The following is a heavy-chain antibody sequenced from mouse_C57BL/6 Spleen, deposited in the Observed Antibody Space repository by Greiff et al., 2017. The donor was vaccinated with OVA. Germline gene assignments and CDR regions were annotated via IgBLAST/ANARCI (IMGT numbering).Heavy chain of an antibody. J-gene: IGHJ4*01. V-gene: IGHV2-6*01. D-gene: IGHD1-1*01. CDR2: IWGVGST. CDR3: ARSTVVVDAMDY. CDR1: GFSLTSYG. Sequence: VKLVESGPGLVAPSQSLSITCTVSGFSLTSYGVDWVRQSPGKGLEWRGVIWGVGSTNYNSALKSRLSISKDNSKSQVFLKMNSLQTDDTAMYYCARSTVVVDAMDYWGQGTSVTVSS.